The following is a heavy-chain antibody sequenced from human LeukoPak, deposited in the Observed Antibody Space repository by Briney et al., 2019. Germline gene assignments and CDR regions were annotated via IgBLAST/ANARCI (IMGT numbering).Heavy chain of an antibody. V-gene: IGHV3-74*01. J-gene: IGHJ4*02. CDR2: IDSDGRST. Sequence: GGSLRLSCAASGFSFRSYWMNWVRQAPGKGLVWVSRIDSDGRSTTYADSVKGRFTISRDNAKNTLFLQMNSLRVEDTAVYYCTRGGLWSGAFLDYWGQGTRVTVSS. CDR1: GFSFRSYW. D-gene: IGHD3-10*01. CDR3: TRGGLWSGAFLDY.